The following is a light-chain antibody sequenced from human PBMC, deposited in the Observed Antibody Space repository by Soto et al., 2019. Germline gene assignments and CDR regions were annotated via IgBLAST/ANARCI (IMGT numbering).Light chain of an antibody. J-gene: IGLJ1*01. V-gene: IGLV2-14*02. CDR2: EVT. CDR1: RSDVGGYNL. CDR3: SSYTSGSALYV. Sequence: QSVLTQPASVSGSPGQSITLSCTGSRSDVGGYNLVSWYQQHPGKAPKLMIYEVTNRPSGVSNRFSGSKSGNTASLTISGLQAEDEADYYCSSYTSGSALYVFGTGTKVTVL.